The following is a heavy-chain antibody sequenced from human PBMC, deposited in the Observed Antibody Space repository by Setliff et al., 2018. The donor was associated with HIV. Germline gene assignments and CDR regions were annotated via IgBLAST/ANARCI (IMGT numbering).Heavy chain of an antibody. CDR1: GASLGPYF. V-gene: IGHV4-34*01. CDR3: VRGANFYTPRKRIFDY. D-gene: IGHD3-3*01. J-gene: IGHJ4*02. Sequence: TSETLSLTCAVYGASLGPYFWHWIRQSPGKGLEWIGEISHNGGFNYSPSLESRLTMSVDTPRNQVSLNLSAVTAADTAIYYCVRGANFYTPRKRIFDYWGQGMSVTVSS. CDR2: ISHNGGF.